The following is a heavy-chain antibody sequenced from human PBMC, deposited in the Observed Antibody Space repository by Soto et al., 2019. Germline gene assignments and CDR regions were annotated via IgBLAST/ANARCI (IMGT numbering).Heavy chain of an antibody. CDR3: AAGGVTSVAQFDY. CDR2: IGAAGDT. D-gene: IGHD3-16*01. CDR1: GFTFSNYA. J-gene: IGHJ4*02. Sequence: EVQLVESGGGLVQPGGSLRLSCAASGFTFSNYAMHWVRQPTGKGLEWVSGIGAAGDTYYPGSVKGRFTISRENAKNSLSLQMNSLRAGDTAVYYCAAGGVTSVAQFDYWGQGTLVTVSS. V-gene: IGHV3-13*01.